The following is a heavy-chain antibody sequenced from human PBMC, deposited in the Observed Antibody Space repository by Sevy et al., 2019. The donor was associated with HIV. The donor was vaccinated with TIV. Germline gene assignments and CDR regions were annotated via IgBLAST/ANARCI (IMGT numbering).Heavy chain of an antibody. CDR1: GFTFSSYA. D-gene: IGHD3-10*01. Sequence: GGSLRLSCAASGFTFSSYAMHWVRQAPGKWLEWVAVISYDGSNKYYADSVKGRFTISRDNSKNTLYLQMNSLRAEDTAVYYCARDKGRITMVRGNAFDIWGQGTMVTVSS. CDR2: ISYDGSNK. CDR3: ARDKGRITMVRGNAFDI. V-gene: IGHV3-30-3*01. J-gene: IGHJ3*02.